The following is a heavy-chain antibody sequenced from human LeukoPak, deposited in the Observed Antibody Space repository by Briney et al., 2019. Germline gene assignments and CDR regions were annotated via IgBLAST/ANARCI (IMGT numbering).Heavy chain of an antibody. CDR1: GFTFSSYA. J-gene: IGHJ4*02. Sequence: GGSLRLSCAASGFTFSSYAMSWVRPAPGKGLEWVSAISGSGGSTYYADSVKGRFTISRDNSKNTLYLQMNSLRAEDTAVYYCAKDGGYCSSTSCYYFDYWGQGTLVTVSS. CDR2: ISGSGGST. D-gene: IGHD2-2*01. V-gene: IGHV3-23*01. CDR3: AKDGGYCSSTSCYYFDY.